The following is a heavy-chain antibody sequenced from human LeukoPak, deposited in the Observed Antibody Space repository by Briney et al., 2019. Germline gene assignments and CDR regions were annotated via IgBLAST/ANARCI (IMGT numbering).Heavy chain of an antibody. V-gene: IGHV4-59*11. CDR2: IYDRGST. CDR1: GASISSHY. J-gene: IGHJ5*02. Sequence: SETLSLTCTVTGASISSHYWCWIRQTPGTGLEWIGDIYDRGSTTYNPSLKSRVSISVDTSRNQFSLNLRSVTAADTAVYYCEKIVVGRFDPWGQGTLVTVSA. D-gene: IGHD1-26*01. CDR3: EKIVVGRFDP.